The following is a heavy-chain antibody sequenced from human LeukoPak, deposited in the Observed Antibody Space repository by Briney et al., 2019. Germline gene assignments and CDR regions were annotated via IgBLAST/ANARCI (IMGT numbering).Heavy chain of an antibody. J-gene: IGHJ4*02. D-gene: IGHD2-15*01. CDR3: TRVNDRYSDF. CDR2: IRQDGVEK. Sequence: PGGSLRLSCAASGFTFSNFWMTWVRQAPGKGLEWVAHIRQDGVEKYYVDSVRGRFTISRDNAKNSMNLQMNGLRVEDTAVYYCTRVNDRYSDFWSQGSLVIVSS. V-gene: IGHV3-7*01. CDR1: GFTFSNFW.